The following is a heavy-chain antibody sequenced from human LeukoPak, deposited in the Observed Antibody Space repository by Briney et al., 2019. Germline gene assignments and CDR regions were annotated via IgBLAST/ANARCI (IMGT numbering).Heavy chain of an antibody. CDR3: AQGFSSGWYPY. CDR2: ISLNGETT. J-gene: IGHJ4*02. CDR1: GFSVSSFG. V-gene: IGHV3-23*01. D-gene: IGHD6-19*01. Sequence: GGSLSLSCAVSGFSVSSFGMSCVRQAPGTRLEWISAISLNGETTWYAESVNGRFTISRDNSKNTLYLQLTSLRAEDTAVYYCAQGFSSGWYPYWGQGSLVSVSS.